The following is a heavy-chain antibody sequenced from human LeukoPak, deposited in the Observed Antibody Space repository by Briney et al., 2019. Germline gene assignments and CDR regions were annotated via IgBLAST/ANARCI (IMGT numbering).Heavy chain of an antibody. J-gene: IGHJ5*02. CDR1: GGSISSYY. D-gene: IGHD2-2*01. CDR3: ARKRTSTSSFDP. V-gene: IGHV4-59*01. CDR2: IYYSGSI. Sequence: SETLSLTCTVSGGSISSYYWSWIRQPPGKGLEWIGNIYYSGSINYNPSLKSRVTISVDTSKNQLSLKLSSVTAADTAVYYCARKRTSTSSFDPWGQGTLVTVSS.